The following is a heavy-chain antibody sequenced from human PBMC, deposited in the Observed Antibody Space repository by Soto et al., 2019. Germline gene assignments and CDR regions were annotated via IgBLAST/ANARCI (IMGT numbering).Heavy chain of an antibody. J-gene: IGHJ4*02. V-gene: IGHV4-39*01. CDR2: IYYSGSA. Sequence: PSETLSLTCTVSGGSISSSSYYWGWIRQPPGKGLEWIGSIYYSGSAYYNPSLKSRVTISVDTSKNQFSLSLSSVTAAYTAVYYCASQQWGSYRPYSHYFDYWGQGTPGTVSS. CDR1: GGSISSSSYY. D-gene: IGHD3-16*02. CDR3: ASQQWGSYRPYSHYFDY.